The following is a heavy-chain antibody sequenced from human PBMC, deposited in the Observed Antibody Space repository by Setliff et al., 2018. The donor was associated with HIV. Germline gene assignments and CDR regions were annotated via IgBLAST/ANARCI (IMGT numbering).Heavy chain of an antibody. CDR3: ARVFRGADDHTGPFDY. Sequence: PGGSLRLSCAASGFTFNKYWMTWVRQAPGKGLEWVANIKQDGSQKYYVDSVKGRFTISRDNAKNTVYLQMNSLRAEDTAVYYCARVFRGADDHTGPFDYWGQGTLVTVSS. CDR1: GFTFNKYW. CDR2: IKQDGSQK. D-gene: IGHD2-8*02. J-gene: IGHJ4*02. V-gene: IGHV3-7*02.